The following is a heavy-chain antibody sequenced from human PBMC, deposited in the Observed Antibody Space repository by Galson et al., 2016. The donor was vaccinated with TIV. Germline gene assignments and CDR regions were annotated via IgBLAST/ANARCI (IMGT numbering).Heavy chain of an antibody. J-gene: IGHJ3*02. CDR2: IRFDETAK. Sequence: LRLSCAASGFMFNMFGMHWVRQAPGKGLEWVAFIRFDETAKTYADSVKGRFTTSRDNAKNSLYLQMNSLRAEDSAVYYCARGHDFWTTYRGIDDDAFDIWGQGTMVTVSS. V-gene: IGHV3-30*02. D-gene: IGHD3-3*01. CDR3: ARGHDFWTTYRGIDDDAFDI. CDR1: GFMFNMFG.